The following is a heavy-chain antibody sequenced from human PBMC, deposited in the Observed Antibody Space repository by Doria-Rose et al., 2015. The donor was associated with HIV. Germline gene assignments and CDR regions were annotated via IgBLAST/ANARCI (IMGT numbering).Heavy chain of an antibody. CDR3: ARIKSSRWYHKYYFDF. CDR1: GVSLSSPGMG. V-gene: IGHV2-26*01. D-gene: IGHD6-13*01. Sequence: QITLKESGPVLVKPTETLTLTCTVSGVSLSSPGMGVSWIRQPPGKALEWLANIFSDDERSYKTSLKSRLTISRAGFKSQVVLTMTDMDPVDTATYYCARIKSSRWYHKYYFDFWGQGTLVIVSA. CDR2: IFSDDER. J-gene: IGHJ4*02.